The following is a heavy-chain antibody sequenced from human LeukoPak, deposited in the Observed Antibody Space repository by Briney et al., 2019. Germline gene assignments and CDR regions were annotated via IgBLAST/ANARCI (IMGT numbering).Heavy chain of an antibody. CDR1: GFTFSTYA. J-gene: IGHJ4*02. CDR2: ISGSGAGT. V-gene: IGHV3-23*01. CDR3: AKSSGWYDY. D-gene: IGHD6-19*01. Sequence: GGSLRLSCAASGFTFSTYAMSWVRQAPGKGLEWVSSISGSGAGTYYADSVKGRFTISRDTSKNTLYLQMNSLRAEDTAVYYCAKSSGWYDYWGQGTLVTVSS.